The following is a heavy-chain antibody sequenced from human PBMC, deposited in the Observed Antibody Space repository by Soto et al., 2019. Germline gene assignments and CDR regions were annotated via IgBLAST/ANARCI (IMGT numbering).Heavy chain of an antibody. CDR2: IYYNGNT. CDR1: GGSISSNSYY. J-gene: IGHJ4*02. V-gene: IGHV4-39*01. Sequence: QLQLQESGPGLVKPSETLSLTCTVSGGSISSNSYYWGWIRQPPGQGLEWIGSIYYNGNTYYNPSLKSRVTISVDTSKNQFSLKLSSVTAADTAVYYCATCCCAGRYGTSSSCYFDYWGQGTLVTVSS. CDR3: ATCCCAGRYGTSSSCYFDY. D-gene: IGHD2-2*01.